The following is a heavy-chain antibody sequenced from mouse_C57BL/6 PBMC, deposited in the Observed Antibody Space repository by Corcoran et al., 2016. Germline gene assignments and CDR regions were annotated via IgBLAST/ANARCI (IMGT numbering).Heavy chain of an antibody. CDR2: INPNNGGT. D-gene: IGHD2-4*01. V-gene: IGHV1-26*01. CDR3: ASNDYDWFAY. Sequence: EVQLQQSGPELVKPGASVKISCKASGYTFTDYYMNWVKQSHGKSLEWIGDINPNNGGTSYNQKFKGKATLTVDKSSSTAYMELRSLTSEDSAVYYCASNDYDWFAYWGQGTLVTVSA. CDR1: GYTFTDYY. J-gene: IGHJ3*01.